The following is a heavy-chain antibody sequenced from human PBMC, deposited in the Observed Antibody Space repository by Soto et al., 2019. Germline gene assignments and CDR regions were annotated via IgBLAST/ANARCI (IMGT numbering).Heavy chain of an antibody. CDR1: GGTFSSYA. CDR3: ARGRRFLYSGYESNYYYYGMDV. Sequence: SVKVSCKASGGTFSSYAISWVRQAPGQGLEWMGGIIPIFGTANYAQKFQGRVTITADESTSTAYMELSSLRSEDTAVYYCARGRRFLYSGYESNYYYYGMDVWGQGTTVTVSS. V-gene: IGHV1-69*13. J-gene: IGHJ6*02. CDR2: IIPIFGTA. D-gene: IGHD5-12*01.